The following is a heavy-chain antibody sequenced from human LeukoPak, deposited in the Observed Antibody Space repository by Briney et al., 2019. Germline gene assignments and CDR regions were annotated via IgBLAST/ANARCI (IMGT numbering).Heavy chain of an antibody. D-gene: IGHD3-10*01. CDR3: ARVSESWFGELSFDY. CDR2: ISSSSSYI. CDR1: GFTFSSYS. J-gene: IGHJ4*02. Sequence: GGSLRLSCAASGFTFSSYSMNWVRQAPGKGLEWVSSISSSSSYIYYADSVKGRFTISRDNAKNSLYLQMNSLRAEDTAVYYCARVSESWFGELSFDYWGQGTLVTVSS. V-gene: IGHV3-21*01.